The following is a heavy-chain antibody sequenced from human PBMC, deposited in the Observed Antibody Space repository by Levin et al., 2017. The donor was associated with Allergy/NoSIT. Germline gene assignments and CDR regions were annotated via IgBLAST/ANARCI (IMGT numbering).Heavy chain of an antibody. CDR3: ARSPREHKWELVGYFDY. Sequence: SETLSLTCAVYGESFSDYYWSWIRQPPGKGLEWIGEINHSGSTNYNPSLKSRVAISVDTSKNHLSLTLISVTAADTAVYYCARSPREHKWELVGYFDYWGQGTLVTVSS. D-gene: IGHD1-26*01. CDR2: INHSGST. CDR1: GESFSDYY. V-gene: IGHV4-34*01. J-gene: IGHJ4*02.